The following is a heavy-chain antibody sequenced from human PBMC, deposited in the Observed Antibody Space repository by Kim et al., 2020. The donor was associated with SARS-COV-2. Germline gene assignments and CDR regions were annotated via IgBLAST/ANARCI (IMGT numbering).Heavy chain of an antibody. Sequence: SETLSLTCTVSGGSISSGGYYWSWIRQHPGKGLEWIGYIYYSGSTYYNPSLKSRVTISVDTSKNQFSLKLSSVTAADTAVYYCARAETIFGVVIGCFDYWGQGTLGSVPS. CDR2: IYYSGST. D-gene: IGHD3-3*01. J-gene: IGHJ4*02. V-gene: IGHV4-31*03. CDR1: GGSISSGGYY. CDR3: ARAETIFGVVIGCFDY.